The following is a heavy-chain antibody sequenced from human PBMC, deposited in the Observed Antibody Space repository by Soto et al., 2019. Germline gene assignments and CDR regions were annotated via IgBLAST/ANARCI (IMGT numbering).Heavy chain of an antibody. Sequence: ASVKVSCKASGYTFTSYGISWVRQAPGQGLEWMGWISAYNGNTNYAQKLQGRVTMTTDTSTSTAYMELRSLRSDDTAVYYCASGGGRAAVYYYYGMDVWGHGTTVTVSS. J-gene: IGHJ6*02. CDR1: GYTFTSYG. V-gene: IGHV1-18*01. CDR2: ISAYNGNT. CDR3: ASGGGRAAVYYYYGMDV. D-gene: IGHD6-13*01.